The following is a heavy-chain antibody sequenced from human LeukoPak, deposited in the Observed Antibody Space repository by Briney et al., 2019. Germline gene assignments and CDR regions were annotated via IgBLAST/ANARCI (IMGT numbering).Heavy chain of an antibody. V-gene: IGHV3-30*02. J-gene: IGHJ4*02. D-gene: IGHD6-6*01. CDR1: GFTFSSYG. Sequence: PGGSLRLSCAASGFTFSSYGMHWVRQAPGKGLEWVAFIRYDGSNKYYADSVKGRFTISRDNSKNTLYLQMNSLRAEDTAVYYCAKPPGGVARCFDSWGQGTLATVSS. CDR3: AKPPGGVARCFDS. CDR2: IRYDGSNK.